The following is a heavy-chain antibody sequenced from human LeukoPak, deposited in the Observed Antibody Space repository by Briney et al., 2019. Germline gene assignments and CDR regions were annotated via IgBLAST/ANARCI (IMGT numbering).Heavy chain of an antibody. V-gene: IGHV1-18*01. CDR1: GYSFNSHH. CDR3: ARGGDGSYNNWFDP. Sequence: ASVKVSCKKSGYSFNSHHVHWVRQAPGQGLEWMGWISAYNGNTNYAQKLQGRVTMTTDTSTSTAYMELRSLRSDDTAVYYCARGGDGSYNNWFDPWGQGTLVTVSS. J-gene: IGHJ5*02. D-gene: IGHD1-26*01. CDR2: ISAYNGNT.